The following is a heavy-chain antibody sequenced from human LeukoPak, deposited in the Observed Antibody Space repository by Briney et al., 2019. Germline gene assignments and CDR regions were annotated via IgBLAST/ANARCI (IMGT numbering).Heavy chain of an antibody. Sequence: GASVKVSCKASGGTFSKYAISWVRQAPGQGLEWMGGIIPIFGRANYAQKFQGRVTITADESTSTAYMEMSSLRSEDTAVYYCAPSNEFDPWGQGTLVTVSS. V-gene: IGHV1-69*13. CDR2: IIPIFGRA. J-gene: IGHJ5*02. CDR3: APSNEFDP. CDR1: GGTFSKYA.